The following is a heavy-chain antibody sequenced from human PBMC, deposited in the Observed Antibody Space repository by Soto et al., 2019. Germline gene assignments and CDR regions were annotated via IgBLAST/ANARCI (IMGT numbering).Heavy chain of an antibody. Sequence: QPGGSLRLSCAASGFTFSSYAMHWVRQAPGKGLEWVALISYDGSDKDYADSVKGRFTISRDNSKNTLYLQMNSLRAEDTAVYYCAKGHYGDDYYYYYGMDVWGQGTTVTVSS. J-gene: IGHJ6*02. CDR1: GFTFSSYA. D-gene: IGHD4-17*01. CDR3: AKGHYGDDYYYYYGMDV. CDR2: ISYDGSDK. V-gene: IGHV3-30-3*01.